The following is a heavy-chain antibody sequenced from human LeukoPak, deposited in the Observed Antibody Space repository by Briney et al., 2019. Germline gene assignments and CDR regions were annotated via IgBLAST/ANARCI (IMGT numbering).Heavy chain of an antibody. J-gene: IGHJ4*02. CDR1: RYRFTDYW. CDR2: IYPEDADV. D-gene: IGHD3/OR15-3a*01. Sequence: GESLKISCQASRYRFTDYWIGWVRQTPGRGLEWLGIIYPEDADVKYSPSFQGHVTISADKSINTAYLLWSGLKASDTGMYYCARLPGTGYYHFDYWGQGTLVTVSS. V-gene: IGHV5-51*01. CDR3: ARLPGTGYYHFDY.